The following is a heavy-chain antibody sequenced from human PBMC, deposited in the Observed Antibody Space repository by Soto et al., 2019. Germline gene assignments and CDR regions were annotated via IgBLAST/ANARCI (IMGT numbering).Heavy chain of an antibody. J-gene: IGHJ2*01. CDR1: GGSFSGFY. Sequence: PSETLSLTCAVHGGSFSGFYWTWIRQPPGKGLGWIGEINHSGSSNYNPPLKSRVTMSLDTSRNQFSLSLNSVTAADTAVYYCARMAGPWYLDLWGRGTLVTVSS. CDR3: ARMAGPWYLDL. CDR2: INHSGSS. V-gene: IGHV4-34*01.